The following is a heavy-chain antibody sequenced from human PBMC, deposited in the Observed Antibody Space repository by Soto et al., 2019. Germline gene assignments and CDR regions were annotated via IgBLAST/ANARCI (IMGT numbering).Heavy chain of an antibody. V-gene: IGHV1-69*13. CDR2: IIPIFGTA. Sequence: GASVKVSCKAFGYSFSTYGITWVRQAPGQGLEWMGGIIPIFGTANYAQKFQGRVTITADESTSTAYMELSSLRSEDTAVYYCARIDIWGQGTMVTVSS. CDR1: GYSFSTYG. CDR3: ARIDI. J-gene: IGHJ3*02.